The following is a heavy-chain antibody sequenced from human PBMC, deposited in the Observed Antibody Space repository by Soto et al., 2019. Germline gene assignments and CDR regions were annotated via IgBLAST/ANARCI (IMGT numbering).Heavy chain of an antibody. Sequence: SETLSLTCAVYCGSFSGYYWSWIRQPPGKGLEWIGEINHSGSTNYNPSLKSRVTISVDTSKNQFSLKLSSVTAADTAVYYCARDENVVVAATHFYYYGMDVWGQGTTVTVSS. D-gene: IGHD2-15*01. V-gene: IGHV4-34*01. CDR3: ARDENVVVAATHFYYYGMDV. CDR2: INHSGST. CDR1: CGSFSGYY. J-gene: IGHJ6*02.